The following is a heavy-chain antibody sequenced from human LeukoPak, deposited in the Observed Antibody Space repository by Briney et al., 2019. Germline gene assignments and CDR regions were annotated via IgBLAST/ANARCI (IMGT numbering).Heavy chain of an antibody. J-gene: IGHJ4*02. CDR3: ARAPRIYPTAGIDY. V-gene: IGHV3-21*04. CDR2: ITSSSSYT. D-gene: IGHD3-16*02. Sequence: GGSLRLSCAASGFTFSTYNMNWVRQAPGKGLEWVSSITSSSSYTFYADSVRGRFTISRDNAKSSLYLQMNSLRAEDTALYYCARAPRIYPTAGIDYWGQGTLVTVSS. CDR1: GFTFSTYN.